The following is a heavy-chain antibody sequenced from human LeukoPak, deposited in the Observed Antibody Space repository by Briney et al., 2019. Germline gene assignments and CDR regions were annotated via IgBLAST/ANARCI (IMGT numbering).Heavy chain of an antibody. Sequence: GGSLRLSCAASGFTFSNYVMHWVRQAPGKGLEWVALIRSDETNKYYAGSVKGRFTISRDNSNNTLFLQMNSLRAEDTAVYYYAIMVRGTLDYWGQGTLVTVSS. V-gene: IGHV3-30*02. D-gene: IGHD3-10*01. J-gene: IGHJ4*02. CDR3: AIMVRGTLDY. CDR1: GFTFSNYV. CDR2: IRSDETNK.